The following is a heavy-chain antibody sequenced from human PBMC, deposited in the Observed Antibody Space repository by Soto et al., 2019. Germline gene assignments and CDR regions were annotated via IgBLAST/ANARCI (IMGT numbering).Heavy chain of an antibody. V-gene: IGHV1-69*06. CDR1: GGTFSRYA. CDR3: GSYSNPAFYYHGIDI. D-gene: IGHD4-4*01. Sequence: QVQLVQSGAEVKKPGSSVKVSCKASGGTFSRYAINWVRQAPGQGLEWMGGIIPIFGTANYAQKFQGRVTVYADRSTTTAYMELSNPRSEDTAIYYCGSYSNPAFYYHGIDIWGQGTTVTVSS. J-gene: IGHJ6*02. CDR2: IIPIFGTA.